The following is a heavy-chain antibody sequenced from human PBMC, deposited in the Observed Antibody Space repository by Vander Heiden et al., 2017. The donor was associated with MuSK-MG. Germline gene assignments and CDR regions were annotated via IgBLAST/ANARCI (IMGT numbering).Heavy chain of an antibody. CDR3: ARGEITMVRGVISPHRSFDP. CDR2: INHSGST. CDR1: GGSFSGYY. D-gene: IGHD3-10*01. Sequence: QVQLQQWGAGLLKPAETLSLTCAVYGGSFSGYYWSWIRQPPGKGLEWIGEINHSGSTNYNPSLKSRVTISVDTSKNQFSLKLSSVTAADTAVYYCARGEITMVRGVISPHRSFDPWGQGTLVTVSS. J-gene: IGHJ5*02. V-gene: IGHV4-34*01.